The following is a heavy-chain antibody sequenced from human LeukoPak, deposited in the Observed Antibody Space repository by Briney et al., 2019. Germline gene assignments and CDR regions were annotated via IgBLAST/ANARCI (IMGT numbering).Heavy chain of an antibody. CDR3: ARLSTYSHFDF. CDR2: IFYSGNT. J-gene: IGHJ4*02. D-gene: IGHD1-26*01. V-gene: IGHV4-59*08. Sequence: SETLSLTCTVSGASITTNYWSWFRQSPGKGLEWIGYIFYSGNTKYSPSLESRVTISVDTSKNHFSLNLKSVTAADTAVYYCARLSTYSHFDFWGQGTLVTLSS. CDR1: GASITTNY.